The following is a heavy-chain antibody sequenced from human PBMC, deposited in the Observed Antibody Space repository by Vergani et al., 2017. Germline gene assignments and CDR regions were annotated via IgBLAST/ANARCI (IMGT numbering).Heavy chain of an antibody. CDR3: AREQSYDYGGNRLSFGY. V-gene: IGHV3-11*01. D-gene: IGHD4-23*01. CDR1: GFTFSDYY. CDR2: ISSSGSTI. Sequence: QVQLVESGGGLVKPGGSLRFSCAASGFTFSDYYMSWIRRAPGKGLEWAAYISSSGSTIYYADSVKGRFTISRDNAKKSLYLQMNSLRAEDTALYYCAREQSYDYGGNRLSFGYWGQGTLVTVSS. J-gene: IGHJ4*02.